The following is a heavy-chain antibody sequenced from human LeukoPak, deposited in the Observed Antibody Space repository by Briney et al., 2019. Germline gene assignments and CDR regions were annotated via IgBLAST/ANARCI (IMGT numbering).Heavy chain of an antibody. J-gene: IGHJ4*02. CDR2: ITSRSQYL. Sequence: GGSLRLSCAASGFSFSSHTIIWVRQAPGKGLEWVSSITSRSQYLYYADSVKGRFTISRDNSKNTLYLQMSSLGAEDTAVYYCAKAKANAYYFDYWGQGTLVTVAS. V-gene: IGHV3-21*04. CDR1: GFSFSSHT. CDR3: AKAKANAYYFDY.